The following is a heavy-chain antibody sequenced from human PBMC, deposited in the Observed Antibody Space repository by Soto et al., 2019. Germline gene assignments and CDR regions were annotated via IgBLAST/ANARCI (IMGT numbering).Heavy chain of an antibody. D-gene: IGHD2-2*01. CDR3: ARAYSSNGCYDVFDS. CDR2: IYTSGNT. CDR1: GGSISSYY. J-gene: IGHJ4*02. V-gene: IGHV4-4*07. Sequence: SETLSLTCTVSGGSISSYYWSWIRQPAGEGLEWVGRIYTSGNTNYNPSRKTRVTMSVDTSENQFSLRLSSVTAADKAVYYCARAYSSNGCYDVFDSWGQGTLVTVSS.